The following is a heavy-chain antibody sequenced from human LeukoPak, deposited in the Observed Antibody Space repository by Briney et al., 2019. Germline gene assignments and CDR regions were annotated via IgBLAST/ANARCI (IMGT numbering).Heavy chain of an antibody. CDR3: ARDLLGCSSTSCYSWFDP. V-gene: IGHV3-21*01. J-gene: IGHJ5*02. D-gene: IGHD2-2*01. Sequence: GSLRLPCVASGFPLTGYSTNWVCGSPGKGLEWVLSISISSSYIYYADSVKGRFTISRDNAKNSLYLQMNSLRAEDTAVYYCARDLLGCSSTSCYSWFDPWGQGTLVTVSS. CDR2: ISISSSYI. CDR1: GFPLTGYS.